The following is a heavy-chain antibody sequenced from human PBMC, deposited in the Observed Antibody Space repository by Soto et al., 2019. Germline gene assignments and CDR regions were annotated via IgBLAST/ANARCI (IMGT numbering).Heavy chain of an antibody. D-gene: IGHD3-3*01. CDR2: INPNSGGT. V-gene: IGHV1-2*02. Sequence: QVQLVQSGAEVKKPGASVKVSCKASGYTFTGYYMHWVRQAPGQGLEWMGWINPNSGGTNYAQMFQERVTITRDMSISTAYMELSSLRSEDTAIYYCAAARGMDDFWSGYCGMDVWGQGTTVTVSS. CDR3: AAARGMDDFWSGYCGMDV. J-gene: IGHJ6*02. CDR1: GYTFTGYY.